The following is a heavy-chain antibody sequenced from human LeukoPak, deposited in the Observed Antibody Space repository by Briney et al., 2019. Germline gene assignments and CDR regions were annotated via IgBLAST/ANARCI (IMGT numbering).Heavy chain of an antibody. CDR2: IRAYNGNT. CDR3: ARADYDILTGYYDFDY. D-gene: IGHD3-9*01. CDR1: GYTFTSYG. J-gene: IGHJ4*02. V-gene: IGHV1-18*01. Sequence: ASAKVSCKASGYTFTSYGISWVRQAPGQGLEWMGWIRAYNGNTNYAQKLQGRVTMTTDTSTSTAYMELRSLRSDDTALYYCARADYDILTGYYDFDYWGQGTLVTVSS.